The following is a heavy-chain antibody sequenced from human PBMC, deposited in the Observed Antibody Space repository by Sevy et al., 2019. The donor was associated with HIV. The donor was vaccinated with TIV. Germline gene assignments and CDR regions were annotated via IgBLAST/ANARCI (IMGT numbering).Heavy chain of an antibody. CDR3: ANLTPLGDHGDYMDWFDP. Sequence: GGSLRLSCAASGFIFSSYGMHWVRQAPGKGLEWVAFIRYDGSNKYYADSVKGRFTISRDNSKNTLYLQMNSLRAEDTAVYYCANLTPLGDHGDYMDWFDPWGQGTLVTVSS. D-gene: IGHD4-17*01. J-gene: IGHJ5*02. CDR1: GFIFSSYG. CDR2: IRYDGSNK. V-gene: IGHV3-30*02.